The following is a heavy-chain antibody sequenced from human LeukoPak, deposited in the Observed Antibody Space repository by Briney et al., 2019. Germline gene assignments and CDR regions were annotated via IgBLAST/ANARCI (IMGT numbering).Heavy chain of an antibody. V-gene: IGHV3-23*01. CDR1: GFAFSSYA. Sequence: PGGSLRLSCAASGFAFSSYAMSWVRQAPGKGLEWVSAISGSGGSTYYADSVKGRFTISRDNSKNTLYLQMNSLRAEDTAVYYCAKVESVVVPAALYYWGQGTLVTVSS. J-gene: IGHJ4*02. CDR2: ISGSGGST. D-gene: IGHD2-2*01. CDR3: AKVESVVVPAALYY.